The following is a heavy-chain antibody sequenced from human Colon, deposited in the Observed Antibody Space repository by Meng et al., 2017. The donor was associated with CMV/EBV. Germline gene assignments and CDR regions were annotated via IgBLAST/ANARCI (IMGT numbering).Heavy chain of an antibody. CDR1: GYSVVSYD. Sequence: SGYSVVSYDMHWVRQAPGQGLERMGWINTNTGNPTYAQGFTGRFVFSSDTSVSTASLQINSLKAEDTGVYYCAREYYGSASYYNFDYWGQGTLVTVSS. CDR3: AREYYGSASYYNFDY. J-gene: IGHJ4*02. CDR2: INTNTGNP. V-gene: IGHV7-4-1*02. D-gene: IGHD3-10*01.